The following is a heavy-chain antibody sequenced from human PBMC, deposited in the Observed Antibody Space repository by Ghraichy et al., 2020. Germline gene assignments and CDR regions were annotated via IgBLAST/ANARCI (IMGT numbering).Heavy chain of an antibody. V-gene: IGHV1-18*01. CDR1: GYTFTSYG. D-gene: IGHD3-16*02. CDR2: ISAYNGNT. J-gene: IGHJ6*02. Sequence: ASVKVSCKASGYTFTSYGISWVRQAPGQGLEWMGWISAYNGNTNYAQKLQGRVTMTTDTSTSTAYMELRSLRSDDTAVYYCARDYPPPMNYYYYGMDVWGQGTTVTVSS. CDR3: ARDYPPPMNYYYYGMDV.